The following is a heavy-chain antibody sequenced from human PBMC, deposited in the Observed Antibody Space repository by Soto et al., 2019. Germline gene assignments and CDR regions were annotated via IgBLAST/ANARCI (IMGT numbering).Heavy chain of an antibody. CDR1: GFTFSYYA. Sequence: QVQLAESGGGVVQPGRSLRLSCAASGFTFSYYAMHWVRQAPGKGLEWVAVISYDGRNTEYADSVKGRFTISRDNSKNTLNLQMNSLRTEDTAVYYCARDEGGSYPSKWFDPWGHGTLLTVSS. D-gene: IGHD3-16*02. CDR3: ARDEGGSYPSKWFDP. J-gene: IGHJ5*02. V-gene: IGHV3-30*04. CDR2: ISYDGRNT.